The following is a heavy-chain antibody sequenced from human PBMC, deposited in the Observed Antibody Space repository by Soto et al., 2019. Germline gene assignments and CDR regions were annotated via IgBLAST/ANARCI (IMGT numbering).Heavy chain of an antibody. CDR2: INEDGSER. CDR1: GFTFSTYW. Sequence: EVQLVESGGGLVQPGGSLRLSCAASGFTFSTYWMSWVRQTPGKGLEWVANINEDGSERYYVDSVKGRFTISRDNAKNSLYXQXXSXRXXXXXXXXCXXXXXXDYWGQGTLVTVSS. J-gene: IGHJ4*02. CDR3: XXXXXXDY. V-gene: IGHV3-7*02.